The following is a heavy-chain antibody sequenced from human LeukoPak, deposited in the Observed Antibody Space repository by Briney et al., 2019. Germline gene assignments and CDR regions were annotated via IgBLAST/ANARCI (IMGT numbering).Heavy chain of an antibody. CDR2: IYYSGST. Sequence: SETLSPTCTVSGGSISSNSYYWGWIRQPPGKGLEWIGSIYYSGSTYYNPSLKSRVTISVDTSKNQFSLKLSSVTAADTAVYYCARTSGYYPNWFDPWGQGTLVTVSS. V-gene: IGHV4-39*01. CDR3: ARTSGYYPNWFDP. J-gene: IGHJ5*02. CDR1: GGSISSNSYY. D-gene: IGHD3-22*01.